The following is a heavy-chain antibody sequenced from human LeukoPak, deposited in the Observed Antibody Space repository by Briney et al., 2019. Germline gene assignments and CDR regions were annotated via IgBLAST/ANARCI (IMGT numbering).Heavy chain of an antibody. J-gene: IGHJ4*02. Sequence: ASVKVSCKASGYRFTSYGITWVRQAPGQGLEWMGWINPNSGGTNYAQKFQGRVTMTRDTSISTAYMELSSLRSDDTAVYYCARGAISSGWYIDYWGQGTLVTVSS. CDR3: ARGAISSGWYIDY. CDR2: INPNSGGT. D-gene: IGHD6-19*01. CDR1: GYRFTSYG. V-gene: IGHV1-2*02.